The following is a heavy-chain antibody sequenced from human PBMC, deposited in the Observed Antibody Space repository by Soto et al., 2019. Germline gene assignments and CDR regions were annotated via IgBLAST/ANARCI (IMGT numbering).Heavy chain of an antibody. J-gene: IGHJ4*02. D-gene: IGHD3-22*01. Sequence: QVQLQESGPGLVKPSQTLSLTCTVSGGSISSGDYYWSWIRHPPGKGLECTGYLYYSGSTYYNPSLKSRVTISVDTPKNQFSMKLSSVTAADTAVYYCARDIGSDYYDSSGYYFDYWGQGTLVTVSS. CDR2: LYYSGST. CDR3: ARDIGSDYYDSSGYYFDY. CDR1: GGSISSGDYY. V-gene: IGHV4-30-4*01.